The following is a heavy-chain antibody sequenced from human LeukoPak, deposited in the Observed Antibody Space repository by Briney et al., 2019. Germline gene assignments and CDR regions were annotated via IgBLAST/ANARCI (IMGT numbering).Heavy chain of an antibody. V-gene: IGHV4-39*07. D-gene: IGHD4-17*01. Sequence: SETLSLTCTVSGGSISSSSYYWGWIRQPPGKGLEWIGSIYYSGSTYYNPSLKSRVTMSLDTSKNQLSLRLTSVTAADTAVYFCASDGAAVTSDSWGQGTLVTVTS. CDR2: IYYSGST. J-gene: IGHJ5*01. CDR1: GGSISSSSYY. CDR3: ASDGAAVTSDS.